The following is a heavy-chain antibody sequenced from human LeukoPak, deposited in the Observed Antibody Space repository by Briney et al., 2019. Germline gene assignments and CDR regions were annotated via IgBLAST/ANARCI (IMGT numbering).Heavy chain of an antibody. J-gene: IGHJ4*02. CDR1: GYTFTSYG. CDR3: ARLYCSSTSCCTDFDY. V-gene: IGHV1-18*01. Sequence: APVKVSCKASGYTFTSYGISWVRQAPGQGLEWMGWISAYNGNTNYAQKLQGRVTMTTDTSTSTAYMELRSLRSDDTAVYYCARLYCSSTSCCTDFDYWGQGTLVTVSS. CDR2: ISAYNGNT. D-gene: IGHD2-2*02.